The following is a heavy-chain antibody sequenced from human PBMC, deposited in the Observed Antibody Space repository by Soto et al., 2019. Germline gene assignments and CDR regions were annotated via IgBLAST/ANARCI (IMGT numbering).Heavy chain of an antibody. D-gene: IGHD3-10*01. J-gene: IGHJ4*02. CDR2: IYYSGST. Sequence: QLQLQESGPGLVKPSETLSLTCTVSGGSISSSSYYWGWIRQPPGKGLEWIGSIYYSGSTYYNPSLKCRVTISVDTSNNQFSLKLGSVTAADTAVYYCARQHGYYYGSGSYYNVWQYYFDYWGQGTLVTVSS. CDR3: ARQHGYYYGSGSYYNVWQYYFDY. V-gene: IGHV4-39*01. CDR1: GGSISSSSYY.